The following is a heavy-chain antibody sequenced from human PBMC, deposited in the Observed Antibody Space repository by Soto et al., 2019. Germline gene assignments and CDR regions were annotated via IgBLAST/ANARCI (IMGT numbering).Heavy chain of an antibody. D-gene: IGHD6-13*01. J-gene: IGHJ6*02. CDR1: GFTFDDYG. Sequence: GSLRLSCAASGFTFDDYGMSWVRQAPGKGLEWVSGINWNGGSTGYADSVKGRFTISRDNAKNSLYLQMNSLRAEDTALYYCARGLGSSFDYYYYGMDVWGQGTTVTVSS. CDR2: INWNGGST. V-gene: IGHV3-20*04. CDR3: ARGLGSSFDYYYYGMDV.